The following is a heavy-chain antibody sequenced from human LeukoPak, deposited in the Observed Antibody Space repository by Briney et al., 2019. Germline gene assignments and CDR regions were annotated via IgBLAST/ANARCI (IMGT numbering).Heavy chain of an antibody. CDR3: AKADRGWGVITKD. CDR2: IGGSGDLT. CDR1: GFTFSTYA. V-gene: IGHV3-23*01. J-gene: IGHJ4*02. Sequence: PGGSLRLSCAASGFTFSTYAMSWVRQAPGKGLEWVSAIGGSGDLTYYAEYVRGRFTISRDNSKKTLYLQMNSLRAEDTAVYYCAKADRGWGVITKDWGQGTLVTVSS. D-gene: IGHD3-10*01.